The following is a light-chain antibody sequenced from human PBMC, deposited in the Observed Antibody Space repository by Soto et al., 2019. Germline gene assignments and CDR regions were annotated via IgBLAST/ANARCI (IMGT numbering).Light chain of an antibody. Sequence: EIEVTESPGPLSLSPGARATLSCRASQSVPSIYLAWYQQRAGQAPRLLIYGASSRAAGIPDRFSGSGSGTDFTLTICRLAPEDFAVYYCPQYGRLPRTFGHGTNADI. CDR1: QSVPSIY. CDR2: GAS. CDR3: PQYGRLPRT. V-gene: IGKV3-20*01. J-gene: IGKJ1*01.